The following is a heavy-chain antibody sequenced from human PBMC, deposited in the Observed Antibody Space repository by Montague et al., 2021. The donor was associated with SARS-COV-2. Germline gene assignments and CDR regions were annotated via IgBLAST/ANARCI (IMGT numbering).Heavy chain of an antibody. D-gene: IGHD6-13*01. V-gene: IGHV4-59*12. J-gene: IGHJ4*02. Sequence: TLSLTCTISGGSITGYFWTWIRQPPGKGLEWLGHMHYSGSTKYNPSLESRVTMSIDTSESQFSLHLRSVTAADTGVYYCARVPFSSSWYYLDYWGRGTLVTVSS. CDR1: GGSITGYF. CDR3: ARVPFSSSWYYLDY. CDR2: MHYSGST.